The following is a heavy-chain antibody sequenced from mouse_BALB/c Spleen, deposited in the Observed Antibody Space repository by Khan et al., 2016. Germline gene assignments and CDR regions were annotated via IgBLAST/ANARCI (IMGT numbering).Heavy chain of an antibody. CDR1: GYTFTTAG. Sequence: QIQLVQSGPELKKPGETVRISCKASGYTFTTAGMQWVQKMPGKGLKWIGWINTHSGVPKYAEDFKGRFAFSLETSASTAYLQISNLKNEDTATYVCARSRSWDYWGQGTTLTVSS. CDR2: INTHSGVP. CDR3: ARSRSWDY. J-gene: IGHJ2*01. V-gene: IGHV9-4*02.